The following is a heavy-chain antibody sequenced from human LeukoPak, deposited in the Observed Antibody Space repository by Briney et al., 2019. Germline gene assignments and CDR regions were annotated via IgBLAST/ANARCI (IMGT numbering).Heavy chain of an antibody. D-gene: IGHD3-9*01. CDR2: VYHGGAT. CDR1: GYSISDGYY. V-gene: IGHV4-38-2*02. Sequence: KPSETLSLTCTVSGYSISDGYYWGWIRQPPGKGLEWIGRVYHGGATYYKSSLNSRVTISVDTSKNQFSLNLSSVTAADTAVYYCARERWDFDWLLPDFDYWGQGTLVTVSS. J-gene: IGHJ4*02. CDR3: ARERWDFDWLLPDFDY.